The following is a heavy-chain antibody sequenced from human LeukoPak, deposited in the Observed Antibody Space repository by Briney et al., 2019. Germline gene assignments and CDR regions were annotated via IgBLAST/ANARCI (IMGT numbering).Heavy chain of an antibody. CDR1: GGTFSSYA. J-gene: IGHJ5*02. V-gene: IGHV1-69*04. CDR3: ARDLVTMVRGVHNWFDP. D-gene: IGHD3-10*01. CDR2: IIPILGIA. Sequence: SVKVSCKASGGTFSSYAISWVRQAPGRGLEWMGRIIPILGIANYAQKFQGRVTITADKSTSTAYMELSSLRSEDTAVYYCARDLVTMVRGVHNWFDPWGQGTLVTVSS.